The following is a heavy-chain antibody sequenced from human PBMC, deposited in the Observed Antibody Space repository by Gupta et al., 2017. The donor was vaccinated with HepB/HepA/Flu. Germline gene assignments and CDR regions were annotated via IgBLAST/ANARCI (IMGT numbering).Heavy chain of an antibody. CDR3: ARVGGGRAVAGAVDY. CDR2: INHSGST. V-gene: IGHV4-34*01. D-gene: IGHD6-19*01. Sequence: QVQLQQWGAGLLKPSETLSLTCAVYGGSFSGYYWSWIRQPPGKGLEWIGEINHSGSTNYNPSRKSRVTISVDTSKNQVSMKLSSVTAAETAVYYCARVGGGRAVAGAVDYWGQGTLVTVSS. CDR1: GGSFSGYY. J-gene: IGHJ4*02.